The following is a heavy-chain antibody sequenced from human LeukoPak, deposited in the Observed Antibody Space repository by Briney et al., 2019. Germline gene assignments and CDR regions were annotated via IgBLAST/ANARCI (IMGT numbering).Heavy chain of an antibody. V-gene: IGHV1-18*01. Sequence: ASVKVSCKASGYTFTSYGISWVRQAPGQGLEWMGWISAYNGNTNYAQKLQGRVTMTTDTSTRTAYMELRSLRSDDTAVYYCARDHWGWFGGEWFDPWGQGTMVTVSS. D-gene: IGHD3-10*01. CDR2: ISAYNGNT. CDR1: GYTFTSYG. CDR3: ARDHWGWFGGEWFDP. J-gene: IGHJ5*02.